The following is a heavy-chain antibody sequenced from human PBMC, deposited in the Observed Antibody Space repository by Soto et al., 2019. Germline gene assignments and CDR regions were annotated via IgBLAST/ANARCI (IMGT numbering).Heavy chain of an antibody. D-gene: IGHD2-2*01. CDR3: ATEIVVVPAAILVYSSGWAAPA. V-gene: IGHV3-23*01. CDR1: GFTFSSYA. J-gene: IGHJ5*02. CDR2: ISGSGGST. Sequence: GGSLRLSCAASGFTFSSYAMSWVRQAPGKGLEWVSAISGSGGSTYYADSVKGRFTISRDNSKNTLYLQMNSLRAEDTAVYYCATEIVVVPAAILVYSSGWAAPAWGQGTLVTVSS.